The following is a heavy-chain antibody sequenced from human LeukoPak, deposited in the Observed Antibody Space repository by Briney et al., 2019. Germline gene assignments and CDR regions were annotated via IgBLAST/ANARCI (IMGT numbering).Heavy chain of an antibody. J-gene: IGHJ4*02. V-gene: IGHV3-74*01. CDR3: ASGSSL. D-gene: IGHD1-26*01. CDR1: EFAFSNYW. CDR2: INSDGSLT. Sequence: GGSLILSCAASEFAFSNYWMHWVRQAPGWGLIWVSRINSDGSLTNYADSVKGRFTISRDNSKNTLYLQMNSLRAEDTAVYYCASGSSLWGQGTLVTVSS.